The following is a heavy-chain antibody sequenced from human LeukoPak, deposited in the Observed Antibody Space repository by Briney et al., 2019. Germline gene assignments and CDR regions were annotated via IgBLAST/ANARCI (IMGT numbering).Heavy chain of an antibody. CDR1: GFTFSSYE. CDR2: ISSSGSTI. CDR3: AKDANTAEAEGFFDY. J-gene: IGHJ4*02. V-gene: IGHV3-48*03. D-gene: IGHD5-18*01. Sequence: GGSLRLSCAGSGFTFSSYEMNWVRQAPGKGLEWVTYISSSGSTIYYADSVKGRFTISRDNAKNSLYLQMNSLRTEDTALYYCAKDANTAEAEGFFDYWGQGTLVTVSS.